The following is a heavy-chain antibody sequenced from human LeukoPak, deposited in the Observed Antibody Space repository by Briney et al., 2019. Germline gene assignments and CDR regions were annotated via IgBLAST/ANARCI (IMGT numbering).Heavy chain of an antibody. CDR1: EFTFSTYE. CDR2: IKQDGSEK. D-gene: IGHD2/OR15-2a*01. J-gene: IGHJ6*03. V-gene: IGHV3-7*01. Sequence: GGSLRLSCAASEFTFSTYEMSWVRQAPGKGLEWVAYIKQDGSEKYYVDSVKGRFTISRDNAKNSLYLQVNSLRAEDTAVYYCARSGNNYYYYMDVWGKGTTVTVSS. CDR3: ARSGNNYYYYMDV.